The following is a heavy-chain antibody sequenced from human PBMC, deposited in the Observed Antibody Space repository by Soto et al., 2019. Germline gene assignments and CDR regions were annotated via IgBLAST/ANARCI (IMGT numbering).Heavy chain of an antibody. CDR2: ISAYNGNT. D-gene: IGHD6-19*01. V-gene: IGHV1-18*04. CDR1: GNTFTSYG. Sequence: XSVKVSCNASGNTFTSYGIGLVRQAPGQGLEWMGWISAYNGNTNYAQKLQGRVTMTTDTSTSTAYMELRSLRSDDTAVYYCARDKVAVAIYFDDWGQGTLVTVSS. J-gene: IGHJ4*02. CDR3: ARDKVAVAIYFDD.